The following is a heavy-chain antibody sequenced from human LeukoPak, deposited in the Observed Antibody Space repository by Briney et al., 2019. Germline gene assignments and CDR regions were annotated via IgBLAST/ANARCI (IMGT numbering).Heavy chain of an antibody. CDR2: ISGSGGST. J-gene: IGHJ4*02. D-gene: IGHD3-22*01. CDR3: AAYRSRYYYDSSGWSSLFDY. Sequence: GGSLRLSCAASGFTFSSYGMSWVRQAPGKGLEWVSAISGSGGSTYYADSVKGRFTISRDNSKNTLYLQMNSLRAEDTAVYYCAAYRSRYYYDSSGWSSLFDYWGQGTLVTVSS. CDR1: GFTFSSYG. V-gene: IGHV3-23*01.